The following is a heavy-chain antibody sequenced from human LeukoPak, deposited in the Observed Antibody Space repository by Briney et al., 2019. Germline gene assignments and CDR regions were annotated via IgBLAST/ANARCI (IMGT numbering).Heavy chain of an antibody. CDR3: AREFRYCSGGSCFSRDWFDP. CDR1: GYNFIDYS. Sequence: GASVKVSCKASGYNFIDYSIHWVRQAPGQGLEWMGWINPRSGGTKLAQKFQGRVTMTTDTSIRTVYLDVRSLRSDDTAVYYCAREFRYCSGGSCFSRDWFDPWGQGTLVIVSS. V-gene: IGHV1-2*02. J-gene: IGHJ5*02. CDR2: INPRSGGT. D-gene: IGHD2-15*01.